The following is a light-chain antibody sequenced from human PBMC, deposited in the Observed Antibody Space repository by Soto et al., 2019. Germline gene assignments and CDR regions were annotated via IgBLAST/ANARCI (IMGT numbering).Light chain of an antibody. CDR3: QQSYSTPQT. J-gene: IGKJ1*01. CDR2: AAS. CDR1: QSISSY. V-gene: IGKV1-39*01. Sequence: DSQMTGSPSSLSASVGDRVTITCRASQSISSYLNWYQQKPGKAPKLLIYAASSLQSGVPSRFSGSGSGTDFTLTISSLQPEDFATYYCQQSYSTPQTFGQGTKVDIK.